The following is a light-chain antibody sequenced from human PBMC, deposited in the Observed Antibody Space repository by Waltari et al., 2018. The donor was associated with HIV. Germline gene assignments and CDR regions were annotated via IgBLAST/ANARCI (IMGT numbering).Light chain of an antibody. CDR3: QQYEKLPLT. Sequence: IQMTQSPSSLSASVGDRVTITCQASQDINKYLNWYQQRLGKAPKLLIYDASNLQTGVPSRFSGAGSGTDFSFNISSLQPEDFATYYCQQYEKLPLTFGEGTRVEIK. CDR2: DAS. V-gene: IGKV1-33*01. CDR1: QDINKY. J-gene: IGKJ4*02.